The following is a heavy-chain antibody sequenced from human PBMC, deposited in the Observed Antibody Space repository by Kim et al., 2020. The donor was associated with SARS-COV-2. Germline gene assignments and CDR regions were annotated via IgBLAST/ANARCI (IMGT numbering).Heavy chain of an antibody. Sequence: NTKCAQEFQGRVTFTRDTSANTASMELSSLGSEDTAVYYCARDLFHTGFDYWGQGTLFAVSS. CDR2: NT. D-gene: IGHD2-8*02. V-gene: IGHV1-3*01. CDR3: ARDLFHTGFDY. J-gene: IGHJ4*02.